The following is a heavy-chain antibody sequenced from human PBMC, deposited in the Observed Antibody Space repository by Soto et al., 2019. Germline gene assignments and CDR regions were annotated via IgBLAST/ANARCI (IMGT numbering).Heavy chain of an antibody. CDR1: GFNFRNFG. CDR2: IWYDGSNK. J-gene: IGHJ6*03. CDR3: ARDDSDCGSTNSHTYYFYSYYMDV. D-gene: IGHD2-2*01. Sequence: QVQLVESGGGVVQPGKSLRLSCAASGFNFRNFGMHWVRQAPGKGLEWVAFIWYDGSNKYYADAVKGRFTFSIDNSKRTVDLHMNSLSSEDTAVYYCARDDSDCGSTNSHTYYFYSYYMDVRGSGTTVTVSS. V-gene: IGHV3-33*01.